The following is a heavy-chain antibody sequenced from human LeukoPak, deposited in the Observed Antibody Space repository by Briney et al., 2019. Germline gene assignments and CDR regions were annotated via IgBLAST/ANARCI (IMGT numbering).Heavy chain of an antibody. CDR3: ARDDRSGGSCY. D-gene: IGHD2-15*01. J-gene: IGHJ4*02. V-gene: IGHV1-18*04. Sequence: ASVKVSCKASGYSFTEYYMHWVRQAPGQGLEWMGWINTYNGNTDYAQNLQGRVTMTTDTSTSTAYMELRSLRSDDTAIYYCARDDRSGGSCYWGQGTLVTVSS. CDR1: GYSFTEYY. CDR2: INTYNGNT.